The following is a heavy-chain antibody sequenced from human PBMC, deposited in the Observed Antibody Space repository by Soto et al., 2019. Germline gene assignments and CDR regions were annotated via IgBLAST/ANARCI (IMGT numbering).Heavy chain of an antibody. CDR3: ASHPDSDYGSGSFPGLRYYFDY. CDR1: GGAISSGDYY. J-gene: IGHJ4*02. D-gene: IGHD3-10*01. Sequence: SETLSLTCTVSGGAISSGDYYWSWIRQPPGKGLEWIGYIYYSGSTYYNPSLKSRVTISVDTSKNQFSLKLSSVTAADTAVYYCASHPDSDYGSGSFPGLRYYFDYWGQGTLVTVSS. V-gene: IGHV4-30-4*01. CDR2: IYYSGST.